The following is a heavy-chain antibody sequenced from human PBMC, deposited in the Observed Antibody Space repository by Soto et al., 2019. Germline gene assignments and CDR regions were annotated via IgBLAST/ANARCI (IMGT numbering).Heavy chain of an antibody. V-gene: IGHV3-66*04. CDR2: IYSGGST. Sequence: EVQLVETGGGLVQPGGSLRLSCAASGVTVSSNYMSCIRQAPGKGLEWVSVIYSGGSTYYADSVKGRCTISRDNSKDTLYLQMNSLRAEDTAVYYCARHGYNYGGGYFDYWGQGTLVTVSS. D-gene: IGHD5-18*01. J-gene: IGHJ4*02. CDR3: ARHGYNYGGGYFDY. CDR1: GVTVSSNY.